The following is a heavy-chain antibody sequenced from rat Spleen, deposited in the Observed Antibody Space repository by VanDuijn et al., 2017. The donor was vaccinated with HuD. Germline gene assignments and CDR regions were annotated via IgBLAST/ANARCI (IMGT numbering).Heavy chain of an antibody. J-gene: IGHJ2*01. CDR2: ISYDGTTT. Sequence: EVQLVESGGGLVQPGRSLKLSCAASGFTFSNYGMAWVRQAPTKGLDWVAIISYDGTTTYYRDSVRGRFTISRDNAKSTLYLQMNSLRSEDTATYYCTRLWDYWGQGVMVTVSS. CDR1: GFTFSNYG. CDR3: TRLWDY. V-gene: IGHV5-29*01.